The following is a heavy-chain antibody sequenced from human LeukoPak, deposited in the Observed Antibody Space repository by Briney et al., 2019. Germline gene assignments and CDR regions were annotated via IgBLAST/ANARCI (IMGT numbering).Heavy chain of an antibody. J-gene: IGHJ4*02. D-gene: IGHD1-14*01. CDR2: INDNSHYI. V-gene: IGHV3-21*01. Sequence: GGSLRLSCAASGITFSSYSMNWVRQAPGKGLEWVSSINDNSHYIYYADSVKGRFTTSRDNAKNPLYLQMNSLRADDTAVYYCVTGPWQPGPVEDYWGQGTLVTVSS. CDR1: GITFSSYS. CDR3: VTGPWQPGPVEDY.